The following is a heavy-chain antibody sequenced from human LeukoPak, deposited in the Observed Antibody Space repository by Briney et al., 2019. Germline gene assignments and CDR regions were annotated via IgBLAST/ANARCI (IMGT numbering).Heavy chain of an antibody. CDR3: AKAPRFLEWLLPNYYYMDV. Sequence: SGGSLRLSCAASGFTFSSFAMSWVRQAPGKGLEWVSAISGSGGSTYYADSVKGRFTISRDNSKNTLYLQMNSLRAEDTAVYYCAKAPRFLEWLLPNYYYMDVWGKGTTVTVSS. CDR1: GFTFSSFA. V-gene: IGHV3-23*01. CDR2: ISGSGGST. D-gene: IGHD3-3*01. J-gene: IGHJ6*03.